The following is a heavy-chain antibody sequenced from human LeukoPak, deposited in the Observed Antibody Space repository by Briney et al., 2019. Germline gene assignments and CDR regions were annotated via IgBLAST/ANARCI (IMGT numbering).Heavy chain of an antibody. J-gene: IGHJ3*02. CDR2: IYHSGST. D-gene: IGHD4-23*01. V-gene: IGHV4-4*02. Sequence: SETLSLTCAVSGGSISSSHWWSWVRQPPGKGLEWIGEIYHSGSTNYNPSLKSRITISVDMSKNQFSLKLSSVTAADTAVYYCATLTGGDDAFDIWGQGTMVTVSS. CDR3: ATLTGGDDAFDI. CDR1: GGSISSSHW.